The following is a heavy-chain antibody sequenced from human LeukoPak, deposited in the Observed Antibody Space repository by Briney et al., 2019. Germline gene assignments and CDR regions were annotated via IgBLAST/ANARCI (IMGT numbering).Heavy chain of an antibody. CDR1: GFTFSNSS. CDR2: IKPDGSAQ. Sequence: GGSLRLSCAASGFTFSNSSMSWVRQAPGKGLEWVATIKPDGSAQYYVDSVKGRFTISRDNAKNSLFLQINSLRAEDTAVYYCANGGTYSSGPWGQGTLVTVSS. J-gene: IGHJ5*02. D-gene: IGHD3-22*01. CDR3: ANGGTYSSGP. V-gene: IGHV3-7*01.